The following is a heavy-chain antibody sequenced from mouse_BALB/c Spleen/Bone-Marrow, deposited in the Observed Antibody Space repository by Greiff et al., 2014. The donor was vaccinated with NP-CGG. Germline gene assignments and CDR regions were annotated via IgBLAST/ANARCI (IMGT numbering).Heavy chain of an antibody. J-gene: IGHJ3*01. CDR3: AREGYDYDWFAY. CDR1: GYASSSYW. D-gene: IGHD2-4*01. V-gene: IGHV1-80*01. Sequence: VKLMESGAELVRPGSSVKISCKASGYASSSYWMNWVKQRPGQGLEWIGQIYPGDGDTNYNGKFKGKATLTADKSSSTAYMQLSSLTSEDSAVYFCAREGYDYDWFAYWGQGTLVTVSA. CDR2: IYPGDGDT.